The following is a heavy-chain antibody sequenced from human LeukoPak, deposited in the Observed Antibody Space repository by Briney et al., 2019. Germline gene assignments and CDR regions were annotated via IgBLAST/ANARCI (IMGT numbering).Heavy chain of an antibody. CDR1: GFTFSHYA. D-gene: IGHD2-21*01. J-gene: IGHJ4*02. CDR2: ISSSGDNT. Sequence: SGGSLRLSCAASGFTFSHYAMSWVRQAPGKGLQWVSGISSSGDNTYYADSVKGRFTISRDNSKNTLYLQMNTLRAEDTAFYYCVKGLVSAVIPFYFDYWGQGTLVTVSS. CDR3: VKGLVSAVIPFYFDY. V-gene: IGHV3-23*01.